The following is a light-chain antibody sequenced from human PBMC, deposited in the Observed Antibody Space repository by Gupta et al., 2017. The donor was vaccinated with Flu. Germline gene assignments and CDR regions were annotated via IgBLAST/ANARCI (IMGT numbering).Light chain of an antibody. CDR3: QQKNNWPYP. CDR1: QSVSSN. CDR2: GAS. Sequence: IVMTQSPATLSVSPGERATLSCRASQSVSSNLAWYQQKPGQAPRLLIYGASTRATGFPARFSGSGSGTEFTLTISSRQSEDFAVYYCQQKNNWPYPFGQGTKVEIK. V-gene: IGKV3-15*01. J-gene: IGKJ1*01.